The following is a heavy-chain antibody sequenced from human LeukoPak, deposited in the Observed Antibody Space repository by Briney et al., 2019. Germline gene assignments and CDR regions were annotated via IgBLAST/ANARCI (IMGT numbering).Heavy chain of an antibody. J-gene: IGHJ4*02. CDR3: ARETWSGSYRAVDY. Sequence: GASVKVSCKASGYVFTSYYMHWVRQAPGQGLEWMGWINPNSGGTNYAQKFQGRVTMTRDTSISTAYMELSSLRSEDTAVYYCARETWSGSYRAVDYWGQGTLVTVSS. V-gene: IGHV1-2*02. CDR1: GYVFTSYY. D-gene: IGHD1-26*01. CDR2: INPNSGGT.